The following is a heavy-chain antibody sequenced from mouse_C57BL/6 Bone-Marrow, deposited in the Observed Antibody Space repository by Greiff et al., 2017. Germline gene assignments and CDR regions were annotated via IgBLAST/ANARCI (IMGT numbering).Heavy chain of an antibody. CDR1: GYTFTSYG. D-gene: IGHD2-3*01. CDR3: ERRAGWIPPFDY. J-gene: IGHJ2*01. V-gene: IGHV1-81*01. CDR2: IYPSSGNT. Sequence: QVHVKQSGAELARPGASVKLSCKASGYTFTSYGTSWVKQRTGQGLEWIGEIYPSSGNTYYNEKFKGKDRLTADKSSSTAYMQLRSLTSEDSAVYFWERRAGWIPPFDYWGQGTTPTVSS.